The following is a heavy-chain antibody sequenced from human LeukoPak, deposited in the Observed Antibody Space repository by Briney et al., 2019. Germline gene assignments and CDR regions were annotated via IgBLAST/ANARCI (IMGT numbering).Heavy chain of an antibody. D-gene: IGHD6-13*01. V-gene: IGHV3-48*04. J-gene: IGHJ5*02. CDR1: GFTFSSYS. CDR3: ARAGRAYSSSWYWFDP. Sequence: GGSLRLSCAASGFTFSSYSMLWVRQAPGKGLEWVSYISSSSSTIYYADSVKGRFTISRDNAKNSLYLQMNSLRAEDTAVYYCARAGRAYSSSWYWFDPWGQGTLVTVSS. CDR2: ISSSSSTI.